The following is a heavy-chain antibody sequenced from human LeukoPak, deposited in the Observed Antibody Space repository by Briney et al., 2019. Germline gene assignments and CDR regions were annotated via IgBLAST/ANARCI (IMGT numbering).Heavy chain of an antibody. V-gene: IGHV3-49*04. CDR2: IRSKAYGGTT. CDR1: GFTFGDHA. D-gene: IGHD3-16*02. Sequence: GGSLRLSCTASGFTFGDHAMSWVRQAPGKGLEWVGFIRSKAYGGTTEYAASVKGRFTISRDDSKSIAYLQMNSLKTEDTAVYYCTREIVADWGQGTLVTVSS. J-gene: IGHJ4*02. CDR3: TREIVAD.